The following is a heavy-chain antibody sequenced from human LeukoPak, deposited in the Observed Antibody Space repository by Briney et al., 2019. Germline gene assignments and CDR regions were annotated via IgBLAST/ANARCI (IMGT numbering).Heavy chain of an antibody. CDR3: AKSERGVYTAMVN. J-gene: IGHJ4*02. V-gene: IGHV3-23*01. Sequence: QTGGSLRLSCAASGFTFSSYAMSWVRQAPGKGLEWVSAISGSGGSTYYADSVKGRFTISRDNSKNTLYLQMNSLRAEDTAVYYCAKSERGVYTAMVNWGQGTLVTVSS. CDR1: GFTFSSYA. CDR2: ISGSGGST. D-gene: IGHD5-18*01.